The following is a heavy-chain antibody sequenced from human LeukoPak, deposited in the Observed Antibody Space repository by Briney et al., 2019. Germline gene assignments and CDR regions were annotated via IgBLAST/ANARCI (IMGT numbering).Heavy chain of an antibody. Sequence: ASVKVSCKASGYTFTSYDINWVRQATGQGLEWMGWMNPNSGNTGYAQKFQGRVTMTTDTSTNTAYLELTSLRSDDTAVYYCARDDGHCSGGSCYSWFDPWGQGTLVTVSS. D-gene: IGHD2-15*01. J-gene: IGHJ5*02. V-gene: IGHV1-8*01. CDR2: MNPNSGNT. CDR3: ARDDGHCSGGSCYSWFDP. CDR1: GYTFTSYD.